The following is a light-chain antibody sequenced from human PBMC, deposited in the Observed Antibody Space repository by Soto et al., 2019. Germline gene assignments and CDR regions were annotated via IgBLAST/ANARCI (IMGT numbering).Light chain of an antibody. CDR1: QSVRNND. V-gene: IGKV3-20*01. CDR2: GAS. CDR3: QQYGSSPLT. J-gene: IGKJ4*01. Sequence: EIVLTQSPGTLSLSPGERATLSCRASQSVRNNDLAWYQQKPGQAPRLLIYGASSRVTGIPDRFSGSGSGTDFTLTISRLEPEDFAVYYCQQYGSSPLTFGGGTKVKIK.